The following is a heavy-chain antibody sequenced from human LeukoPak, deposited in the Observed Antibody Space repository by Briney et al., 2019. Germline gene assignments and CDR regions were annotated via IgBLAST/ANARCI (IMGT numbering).Heavy chain of an antibody. V-gene: IGHV3-15*01. CDR3: TRHYDSSGYSPDAFDI. D-gene: IGHD3-22*01. J-gene: IGHJ3*02. CDR1: GFTFSNAW. CDR2: IKSKTDGGTT. Sequence: GGSLRLSCAASGFTFSNAWMSWVRQAPGKGLEWVGRIKSKTDGGTTDYAAPVKGRFTISRDDSKNTLYLQMNSLETEDTAVYYCTRHYDSSGYSPDAFDIWGQGTMVTVSS.